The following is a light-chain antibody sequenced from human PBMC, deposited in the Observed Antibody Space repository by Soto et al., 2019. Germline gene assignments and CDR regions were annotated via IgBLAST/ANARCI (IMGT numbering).Light chain of an antibody. CDR3: QQYNNWHPLT. CDR2: DAS. V-gene: IGKV3D-15*01. CDR1: QRISND. J-gene: IGKJ4*01. Sequence: EVLMTQSPATLSVSPGERVSLSYRASQRISNDLAWYQQKAGQAPRLLIYDASTRATGIPARFSGSGSGTEFTLTISSLQSKDFAVYYCQQYNNWHPLTFGGGTKVDI.